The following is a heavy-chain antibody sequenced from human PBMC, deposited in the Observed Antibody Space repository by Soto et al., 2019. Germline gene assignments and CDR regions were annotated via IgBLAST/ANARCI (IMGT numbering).Heavy chain of an antibody. Sequence: PSETLSLTCTVSGGSISSGDYYWSWIRQPPGKGLEWIGYIYYSGSTYYNPSLKSRVTISVDTSKNQFSLKLSSVTAADTAVYYCARVLSKELYYYYYYGMDVWGQGTTVTVSS. CDR1: GGSISSGDYY. CDR3: ARVLSKELYYYYYYGMDV. V-gene: IGHV4-30-4*01. J-gene: IGHJ6*02. D-gene: IGHD3-10*01. CDR2: IYYSGST.